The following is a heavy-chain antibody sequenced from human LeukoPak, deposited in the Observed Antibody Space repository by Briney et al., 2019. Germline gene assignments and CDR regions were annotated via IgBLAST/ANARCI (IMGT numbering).Heavy chain of an antibody. J-gene: IGHJ4*02. CDR3: MKDVDGNDGY. Sequence: GGSLRLSCSAAGFTYSIYGMNWVRQAPGKGLEYVAAISRNGDRTNYADSVKGRFTISRDNSKNTLYLQMSSLRVEDTAVYYCMKDVDGNDGYWGQGTLVTVSS. V-gene: IGHV3-64D*06. CDR1: GFTYSIYG. D-gene: IGHD1-1*01. CDR2: ISRNGDRT.